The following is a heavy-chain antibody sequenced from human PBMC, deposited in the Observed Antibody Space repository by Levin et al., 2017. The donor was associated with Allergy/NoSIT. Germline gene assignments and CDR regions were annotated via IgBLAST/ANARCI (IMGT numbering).Heavy chain of an antibody. CDR2: IRPIFGTA. CDR1: GGTFSSNA. CDR3: TMEANIVVLPADGDSFDI. V-gene: IGHV1-69*13. Sequence: WASVKVSCKASGGTFSSNALNWVRQAPGQGLEWMGGIRPIFGTADYAQKFQVRVSITADESTGTAYMELSSLRSEDTAMYYCTMEANIVVLPADGDSFDIWGQGTMVTVSS. J-gene: IGHJ3*02. D-gene: IGHD2-2*01.